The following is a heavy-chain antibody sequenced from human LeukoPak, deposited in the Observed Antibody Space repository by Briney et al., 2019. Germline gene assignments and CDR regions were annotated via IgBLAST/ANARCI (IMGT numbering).Heavy chain of an antibody. CDR3: AKDYSSAVTAWNYFDY. Sequence: PGRSLRLSCAASGFTFDDYAMHWVRQAPGKGLEWVSGISWNSGSIGYADSVKGRFTTSRDNAKNSLYLQMNSLRAEDTALYYCAKDYSSAVTAWNYFDYWGQGTLVTVSS. V-gene: IGHV3-9*01. CDR1: GFTFDDYA. J-gene: IGHJ4*02. D-gene: IGHD2-21*02. CDR2: ISWNSGSI.